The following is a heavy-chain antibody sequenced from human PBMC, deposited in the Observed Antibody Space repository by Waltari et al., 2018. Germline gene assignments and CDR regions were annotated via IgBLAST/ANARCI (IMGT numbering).Heavy chain of an antibody. CDR2: ISGSGGST. CDR3: AETVTNYFDY. CDR1: GFTFSSYA. Sequence: EVQLLESGGGLVQPGGSLRLSCAASGFTFSSYAMSWVRPAPGKGLGWVSAISGSGGSTYYADSVKGRFTISRDNSKNTLYLQMNSLRAEDTAVYYCAETVTNYFDYWGQGTLVTVSS. J-gene: IGHJ4*02. V-gene: IGHV3-23*01. D-gene: IGHD4-4*01.